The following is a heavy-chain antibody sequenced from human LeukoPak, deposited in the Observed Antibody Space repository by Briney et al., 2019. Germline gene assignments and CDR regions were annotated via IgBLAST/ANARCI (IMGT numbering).Heavy chain of an antibody. CDR1: GFTFSSYA. CDR3: ARDWGDYEYYYYGMDV. V-gene: IGHV3-30*04. CDR2: ISYDGSNK. J-gene: IGHJ6*02. D-gene: IGHD4-17*01. Sequence: GGSLRLSCAASGFTFSSYAMHWVRQAPGKGLEWVAVISYDGSNKYYADSVKGRFTISRDNSKNALYLQMNSLRAEDTAVYYCARDWGDYEYYYYGMDVWGQGTTVTVSS.